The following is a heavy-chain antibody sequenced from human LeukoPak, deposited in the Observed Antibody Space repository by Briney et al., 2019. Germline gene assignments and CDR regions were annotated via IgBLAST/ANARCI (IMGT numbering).Heavy chain of an antibody. Sequence: GASVKLSCKASGGTFSSYAISWVRQAPGQGLEWMGGIIPIFGTANYAQKFQGRVTITADESTSTAYMELSSLRSEDTAVYYCAGGTSSWYGSNYYYYMDVWGKGTTVTVSS. CDR3: AGGTSSWYGSNYYYYMDV. D-gene: IGHD6-13*01. V-gene: IGHV1-69*13. CDR1: GGTFSSYA. J-gene: IGHJ6*03. CDR2: IIPIFGTA.